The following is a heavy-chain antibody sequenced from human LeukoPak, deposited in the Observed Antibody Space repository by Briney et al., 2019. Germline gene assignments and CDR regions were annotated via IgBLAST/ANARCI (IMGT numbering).Heavy chain of an antibody. CDR2: IYYSGST. CDR1: GGSISSSSYY. V-gene: IGHV4-39*01. J-gene: IGHJ1*01. CDR3: ARLAVAGTEYFQH. Sequence: PSETLSLTCTVSGGSISSSSYYWGWIRQPPGKGLEWIGSIYYSGSTYYNPSLKSRVTISVDTSKNQFSLKLSSVTAADTAVYYCARLAVAGTEYFQHWGRGTLVTVSS. D-gene: IGHD6-19*01.